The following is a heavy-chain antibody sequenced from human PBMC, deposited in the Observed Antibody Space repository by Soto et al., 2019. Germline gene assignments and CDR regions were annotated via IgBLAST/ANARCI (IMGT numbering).Heavy chain of an antibody. V-gene: IGHV3-7*01. D-gene: IGHD6-19*01. J-gene: IGHJ4*02. Sequence: IIQATGKGLEWVAIIKKDGSEKLYVDSVKGRFTISRDNARNSLYLEMNSLRAEDTAVYYCVAGSGWLPDFWGQGTLVSVSS. CDR3: VAGSGWLPDF. CDR2: IKKDGSEK.